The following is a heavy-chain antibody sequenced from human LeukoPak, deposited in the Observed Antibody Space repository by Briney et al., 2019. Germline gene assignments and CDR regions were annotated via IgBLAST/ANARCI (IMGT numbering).Heavy chain of an antibody. D-gene: IGHD3-22*01. J-gene: IGHJ4*02. CDR2: ISGSGGTT. CDR3: AKDLYFYDSSGPPPDY. CDR1: GFSFRSYA. Sequence: GGSLRLSCAASGFSFRSYAMTWVGQTPGEGLEWCSGISGSGGTTYYADSVKGRLTISRANPKYSLFLRMNSLSAEDTAVYYCAKDLYFYDSSGPPPDYSGQGTLVTVSS. V-gene: IGHV3-23*01.